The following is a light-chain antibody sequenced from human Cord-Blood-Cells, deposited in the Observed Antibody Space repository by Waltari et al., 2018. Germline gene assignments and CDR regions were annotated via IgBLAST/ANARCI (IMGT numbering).Light chain of an antibody. J-gene: IGKJ2*01. CDR1: QSISSA. CDR2: ADS. Sequence: DIQMTQSPSSLSASVGDRVTITCRASQSISSALNWYQQKPGKAPKLLIYADSSLQSGVPSRFSGSGSGTDFTLTISSLQPEDFATYYCQQSYSTPYTFGQGTKLEIK. V-gene: IGKV1-39*01. CDR3: QQSYSTPYT.